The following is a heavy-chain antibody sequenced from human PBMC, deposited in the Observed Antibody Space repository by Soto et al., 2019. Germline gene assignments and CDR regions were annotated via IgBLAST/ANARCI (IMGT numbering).Heavy chain of an antibody. J-gene: IGHJ4*02. V-gene: IGHV4-39*01. D-gene: IGHD1-26*01. Sequence: QVQLQESGPGLVKPSETLSLTCTVSGGSISTTSYFWGWIRQPPGKGLDWIGNILYSGTSHYNPSLKSRVTISVDMSKNQFSLHLTSVTAADTAVYYCARLYSGSYQPDYWGRGTLVTVSS. CDR2: ILYSGTS. CDR1: GGSISTTSYF. CDR3: ARLYSGSYQPDY.